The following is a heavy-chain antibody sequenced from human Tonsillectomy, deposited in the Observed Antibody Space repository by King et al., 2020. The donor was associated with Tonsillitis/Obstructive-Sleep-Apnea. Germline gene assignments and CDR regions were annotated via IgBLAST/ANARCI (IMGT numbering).Heavy chain of an antibody. Sequence: VQLVESGGGLVLPGGSLRLSCAASGFTFSSYAMSWVRQAPGKGLEWVSAISSSGGTTYYADSVKGRFTISRDNSKNTLYLQMSSLRAEEPAVYYCAKDKAALDYWGPGTLVTVSS. J-gene: IGHJ4*02. CDR2: ISSSGGTT. CDR3: AKDKAALDY. D-gene: IGHD6-13*01. V-gene: IGHV3-23*04. CDR1: GFTFSSYA.